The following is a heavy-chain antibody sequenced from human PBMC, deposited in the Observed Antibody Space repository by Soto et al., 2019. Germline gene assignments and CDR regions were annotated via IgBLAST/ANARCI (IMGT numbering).Heavy chain of an antibody. J-gene: IGHJ4*02. D-gene: IGHD3-22*01. CDR2: INHSGST. CDR3: ARAPGNYYGSIG. CDR1: GGCFSGYY. V-gene: IGHV4-34*01. Sequence: PSETLSLTCAVYGGCFSGYYWSWIRQPPGKGLEWIGEINHSGSTNYNPSFKSRVAISVDTSKNQFSLKLSSVTAADTAVYYCARAPGNYYGSIGWGQGTRVTVSS.